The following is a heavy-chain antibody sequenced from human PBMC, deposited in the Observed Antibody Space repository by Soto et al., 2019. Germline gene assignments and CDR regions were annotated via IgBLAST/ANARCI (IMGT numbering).Heavy chain of an antibody. Sequence: QVQLVQSGAELKKPGASVKVACKASGYKFTTYFIYWVRQAPGQGLEWMGMIHPSGDTGYAQKFLGRVTMTIVTSTTTAYMELRNLTSEVTAVYFSVRGYFSTSPCSGDFQFWGQGTLVTVSS. D-gene: IGHD2-15*01. V-gene: IGHV1-46*01. J-gene: IGHJ1*01. CDR3: VRGYFSTSPCSGDFQF. CDR2: IHPSGDT. CDR1: GYKFTTYF.